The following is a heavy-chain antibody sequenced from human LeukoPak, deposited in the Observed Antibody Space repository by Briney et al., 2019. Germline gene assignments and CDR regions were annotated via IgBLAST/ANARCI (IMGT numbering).Heavy chain of an antibody. D-gene: IGHD3-22*01. V-gene: IGHV4-34*01. CDR2: INHSGST. CDR1: GGSFSGYY. Sequence: SETLSLTCAVYGGSFSGYYWSGIRQPPGKGLEWIGEINHSGSTNYNPSLKSRVTISVDTSKNQFSLKLSSVTAADTAVYYCARATYYDSSGFAAFDIWGQGTMVTVSS. CDR3: ARATYYDSSGFAAFDI. J-gene: IGHJ3*02.